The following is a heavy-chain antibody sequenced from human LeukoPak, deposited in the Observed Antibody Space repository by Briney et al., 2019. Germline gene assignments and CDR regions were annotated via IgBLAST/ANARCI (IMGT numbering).Heavy chain of an antibody. J-gene: IGHJ3*02. CDR2: IIPILGIA. Sequence: SVKVSCKASGGTFSSYAISWVRQAPGQGLEWMGRIIPILGIANYAQKFQGRVTITADKSTSTAYMELSSLRSEDTAVYYCARAHPTVAAFDIWGQGTMVTVSS. V-gene: IGHV1-69*04. CDR3: ARAHPTVAAFDI. D-gene: IGHD4-23*01. CDR1: GGTFSSYA.